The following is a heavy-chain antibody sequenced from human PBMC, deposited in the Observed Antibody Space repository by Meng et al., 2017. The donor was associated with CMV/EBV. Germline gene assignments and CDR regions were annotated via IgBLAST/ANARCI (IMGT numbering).Heavy chain of an antibody. CDR2: IFHTGNT. CDR3: ARGFVRQKVVPAARSNYYYYGMDV. V-gene: IGHV4-39*07. CDR1: GESINNSRSY. D-gene: IGHD2-2*01. Sequence: SETLSLTCSVSGESINNSRSYWGWIRQSPGTGLEWIASIFHTGNTFYNPSLKSRVSVSVEVSKNQFSLSLNSVTAADTAVYYCARGFVRQKVVPAARSNYYYYGMDVWGQGTTVTVSS. J-gene: IGHJ6*02.